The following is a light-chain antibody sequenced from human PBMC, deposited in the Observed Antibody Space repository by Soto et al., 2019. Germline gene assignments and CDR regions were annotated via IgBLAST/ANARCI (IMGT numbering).Light chain of an antibody. Sequence: RSSQSRLHSNLNNYLEWYLQKPVQSPQLLIYLGSSRASGVPDRFSGSGSGTDFTLKIRRVEAEDVGVYYCMQAIQTPRTFGQGTRLEIK. CDR1: QSRLHSNLNNY. V-gene: IGKV2-28*01. J-gene: IGKJ5*01. CDR2: LGS. CDR3: MQAIQTPRT.